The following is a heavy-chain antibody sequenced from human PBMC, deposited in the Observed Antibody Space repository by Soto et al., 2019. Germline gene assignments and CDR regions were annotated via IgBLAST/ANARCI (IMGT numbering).Heavy chain of an antibody. CDR1: GFTFSSYA. D-gene: IGHD6-13*01. Sequence: GGSLRLSCAASGFTFSSYAMSWVRQAPGKGLEWVSAISGSGGSTYYADSVKGRFTISRDNSKNTLYLQMNSLRAEDTAVYYCAKASLSIAAAGTGLYWCQGTLVTVSS. CDR3: AKASLSIAAAGTGLY. CDR2: ISGSGGST. J-gene: IGHJ4*02. V-gene: IGHV3-23*01.